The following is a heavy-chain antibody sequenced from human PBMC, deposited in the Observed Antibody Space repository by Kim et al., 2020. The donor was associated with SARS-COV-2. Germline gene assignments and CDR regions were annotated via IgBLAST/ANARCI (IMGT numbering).Heavy chain of an antibody. CDR3: ARRWYYGSGSTSNAYYFDY. CDR1: GYSFTSYW. J-gene: IGHJ4*02. CDR2: IYPGDSDT. Sequence: GESLKISCKGSGYSFTSYWIGWVRQMPGKGLEWMGIIYPGDSDTRYSPSFQGQVTISADKSISTAYLQWSSLKASDTAMYYCARRWYYGSGSTSNAYYFDYWGQGTLVTVSS. V-gene: IGHV5-51*01. D-gene: IGHD3-10*01.